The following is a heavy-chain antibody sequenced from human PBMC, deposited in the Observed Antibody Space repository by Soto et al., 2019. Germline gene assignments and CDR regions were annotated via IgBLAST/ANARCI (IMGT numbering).Heavy chain of an antibody. D-gene: IGHD3-22*01. Sequence: GGSLRLSCAASGFTVSSNYMSWARQAPGKGLEWVSVMYSGGSTYYADSVKGRFTISRENSKNTLYLEMNSLRAEDTAVYYCAREKPYYYDISGPGAFDIWAQGTMVTVS. J-gene: IGHJ3*02. CDR1: GFTVSSNY. V-gene: IGHV3-53*01. CDR3: AREKPYYYDISGPGAFDI. CDR2: MYSGGST.